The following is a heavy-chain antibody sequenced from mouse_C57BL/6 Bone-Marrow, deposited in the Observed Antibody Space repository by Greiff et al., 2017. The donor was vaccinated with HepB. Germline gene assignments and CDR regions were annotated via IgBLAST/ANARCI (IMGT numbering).Heavy chain of an antibody. Sequence: EVHLVESGGDLVKPGGSLKLSCAASGFTFSSYGMSWVRQTPDKRLEWVATISSGGSYTYYPDSVKGRFTISRDNAKNTLYLQMSSLKSEDTAMYYCARHHLWSYFAYWGQGTLVTVSA. J-gene: IGHJ3*01. D-gene: IGHD1-1*02. CDR2: ISSGGSYT. V-gene: IGHV5-6*01. CDR3: ARHHLWSYFAY. CDR1: GFTFSSYG.